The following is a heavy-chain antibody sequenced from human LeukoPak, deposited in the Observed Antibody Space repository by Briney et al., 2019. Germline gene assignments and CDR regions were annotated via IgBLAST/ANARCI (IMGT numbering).Heavy chain of an antibody. CDR3: AREEGSGTGYYYYGMDV. CDR2: IYSGGST. J-gene: IGHJ6*02. Sequence: PGGSLRLSCAASGFTVSSNYMSWVRQAPGKGLEWVSVIYSGGSTYYADSVKGRFTISRDNSKNTLYLQMNSLRAEDTAVYYCAREEGSGTGYYYYGMDVWGQGTTVTVSS. V-gene: IGHV3-66*01. CDR1: GFTVSSNY. D-gene: IGHD3-10*01.